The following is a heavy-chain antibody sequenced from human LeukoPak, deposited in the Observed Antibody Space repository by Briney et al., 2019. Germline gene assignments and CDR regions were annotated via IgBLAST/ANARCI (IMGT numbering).Heavy chain of an antibody. CDR1: VFTYSSYA. D-gene: IGHD6-19*01. Sequence: PGGSLRLSRAASVFTYSSYAMSWVRQAPAKGLEGVSAISGSGGSTYYADSVKGRFTISRDNSKYTLYLQMNSLRGEDTAVYYCAKERSIAVAGEVPSDAEYFLNWGQGTLVTVSS. J-gene: IGHJ1*01. CDR3: AKERSIAVAGEVPSDAEYFLN. V-gene: IGHV3-23*01. CDR2: ISGSGGST.